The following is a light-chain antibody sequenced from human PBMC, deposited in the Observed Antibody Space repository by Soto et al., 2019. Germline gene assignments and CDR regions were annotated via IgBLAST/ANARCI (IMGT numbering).Light chain of an antibody. Sequence: QAVVTQPPSVSGAPGQTVTISCSGTNANLGTGYDVHWHQQLPGTAPKLLLYDNDNRPSGVPDRFSGSRSGTSASLAITGLQVDDEGDYYCQSYDSRLSTLVFGGGTKVTVL. CDR3: QSYDSRLSTLV. V-gene: IGLV1-40*01. J-gene: IGLJ2*01. CDR1: NANLGTGYD. CDR2: DND.